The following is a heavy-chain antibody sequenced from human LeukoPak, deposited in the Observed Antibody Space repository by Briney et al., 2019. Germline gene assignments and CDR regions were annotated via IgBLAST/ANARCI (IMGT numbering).Heavy chain of an antibody. Sequence: PSETLSLTCTVSGGSISSGGYYWSWIRQPPGKGLEWIGYIYHSGSTYYNPSLKSRVTISVDKSKNQFSLKLSSVTAADTAVYYCARGHSSSWYETGAFDIWGQGTMVTVSS. CDR3: ARGHSSSWYETGAFDI. CDR2: IYHSGST. D-gene: IGHD6-13*01. CDR1: GGSISSGGYY. V-gene: IGHV4-30-2*01. J-gene: IGHJ3*02.